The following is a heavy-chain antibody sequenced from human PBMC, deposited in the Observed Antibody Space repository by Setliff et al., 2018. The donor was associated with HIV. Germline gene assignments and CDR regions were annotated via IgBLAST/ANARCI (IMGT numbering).Heavy chain of an antibody. Sequence: SETLSLTCTVSGVSISNYYWSWIRQPPGKGLEWIGYMYYSGNTNYNPSLKSRVTISVDTSKSQFSLKLNSVTAADTAVYYCARDQRLFYFDYWGQGTLVTVSS. CDR1: GVSISNYY. CDR2: MYYSGNT. V-gene: IGHV4-59*01. CDR3: ARDQRLFYFDY. J-gene: IGHJ4*02.